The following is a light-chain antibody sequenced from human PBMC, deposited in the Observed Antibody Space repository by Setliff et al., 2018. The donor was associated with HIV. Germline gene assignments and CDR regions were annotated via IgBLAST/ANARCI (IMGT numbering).Light chain of an antibody. CDR1: SSDVGGYNS. CDR2: DVN. V-gene: IGLV2-11*01. CDR3: CSYAGSYV. J-gene: IGLJ1*01. Sequence: QSALTQPRPVSGSPGQSVTISCTGTSSDVGGYNSVSWYQQHPGKAPKLMIYDVNKRPSGVPDRFSGSKTGNTASLTISGLQAEDEADYYCCSYAGSYVFGTGTKVTVL.